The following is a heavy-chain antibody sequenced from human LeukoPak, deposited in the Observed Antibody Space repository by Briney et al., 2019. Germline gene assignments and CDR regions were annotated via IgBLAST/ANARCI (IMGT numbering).Heavy chain of an antibody. D-gene: IGHD1-1*01. CDR2: MSDSGTFL. J-gene: IGHJ4*02. Sequence: PGGSLRLSCAASGFTFETYSMNWVRQAPGKGLEWVSSMSDSGTFLYYADSVKGRFTISRDNAKNSLHLQMNSLRADDMAIYYCVRDSEGYHSYYFDLWGQGTLVTVSS. V-gene: IGHV3-21*06. CDR1: GFTFETYS. CDR3: VRDSEGYHSYYFDL.